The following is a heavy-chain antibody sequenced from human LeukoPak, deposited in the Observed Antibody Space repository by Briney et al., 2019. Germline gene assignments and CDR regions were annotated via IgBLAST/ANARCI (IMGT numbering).Heavy chain of an antibody. J-gene: IGHJ4*02. CDR3: ARDLYSYSSMDY. CDR1: GYTFTSYG. Sequence: ASVKVSCKASGYTFTSYGISWVRQAPGQGLEWMGWISAYNGNTNYAQKLQGRVTMTRDTSISTAYMELSRLRSDDTAVYFCARDLYSYSSMDYWGQGTLVTVSS. V-gene: IGHV1-18*01. CDR2: ISAYNGNT. D-gene: IGHD2/OR15-2a*01.